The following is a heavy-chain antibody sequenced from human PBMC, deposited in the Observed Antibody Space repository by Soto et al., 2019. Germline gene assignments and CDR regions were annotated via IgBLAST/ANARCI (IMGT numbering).Heavy chain of an antibody. D-gene: IGHD2-21*02. V-gene: IGHV4-59*12. J-gene: IGHJ5*02. CDR2: IYYGGNT. CDR3: ARDRHIEVVTAIANWFDP. Sequence: TSETLSLTCSVSGGSISSYYWSWIRQPPGKGLEWIGYIYYGGNTNYNPSLKSRVTISEDTSKNQFSLKLSSVTAADTAVYYCARDRHIEVVTAIANWFDPWGQGTLVTVSS. CDR1: GGSISSYY.